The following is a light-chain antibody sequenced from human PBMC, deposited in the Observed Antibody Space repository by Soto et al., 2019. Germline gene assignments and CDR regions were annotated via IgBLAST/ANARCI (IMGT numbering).Light chain of an antibody. V-gene: IGKV3-15*01. CDR2: RAS. CDR1: YNVNSN. Sequence: EIVMTQSPATLSVSPGEGATLSCRASYNVNSNLAWYQQKPGQAPRLLISRASTRATGIPARFSGSGSGTDFTLTISSLQSEDFALYYCLQYNNWPLTFGGGTKVDI. J-gene: IGKJ4*01. CDR3: LQYNNWPLT.